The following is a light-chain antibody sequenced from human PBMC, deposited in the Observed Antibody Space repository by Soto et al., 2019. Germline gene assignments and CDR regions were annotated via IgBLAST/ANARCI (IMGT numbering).Light chain of an antibody. CDR1: QDVGKW. CDR2: GAS. Sequence: IQMTQSPPSVSASVGDRVTITCRASQDVGKWLAWYQQKPGKAPTLLIHGASSLQRGVPPRYSGSGYGTDFTLTISSLQPEDFATYYCQQANSFPITFGQGTRLENK. CDR3: QQANSFPIT. V-gene: IGKV1-12*01. J-gene: IGKJ5*01.